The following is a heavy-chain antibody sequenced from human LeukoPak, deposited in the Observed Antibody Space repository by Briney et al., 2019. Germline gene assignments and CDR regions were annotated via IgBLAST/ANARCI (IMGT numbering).Heavy chain of an antibody. V-gene: IGHV3-30*18. J-gene: IGHJ4*02. Sequence: GGSLRLSCAASGFTFSSYGMHWVGPAPGKGLEWVAVISYDGSNKYYADSVKGRFTISRDNSKNTLYLQMNSLRAEDTAVYYCAKGELPDYWGQGTLVTVSS. CDR2: ISYDGSNK. D-gene: IGHD4-23*01. CDR1: GFTFSSYG. CDR3: AKGELPDY.